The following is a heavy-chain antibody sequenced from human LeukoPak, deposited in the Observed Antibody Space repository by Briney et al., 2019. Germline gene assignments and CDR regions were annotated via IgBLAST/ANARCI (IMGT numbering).Heavy chain of an antibody. Sequence: SETLSLTCTVPGGSIGSYHWSWVQQPPGKGLEWIGYIFDGGSPNYRPALKSRVLISLDTSKNQLSLRLKSATAADTAIYYCARHDENGYYFFDIWGQGTLVTVSS. J-gene: IGHJ4*02. V-gene: IGHV4-59*08. CDR2: IFDGGSP. D-gene: IGHD5-24*01. CDR3: ARHDENGYYFFDI. CDR1: GGSIGSYH.